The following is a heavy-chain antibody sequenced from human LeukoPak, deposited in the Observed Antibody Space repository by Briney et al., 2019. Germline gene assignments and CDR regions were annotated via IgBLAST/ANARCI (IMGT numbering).Heavy chain of an antibody. CDR1: GFTFSTYA. Sequence: GGSLRLSCAASGFTFSTYAMSWVRQAPGKGLEWVSAISGSGGSTYYADSVKGRFTISRDNSKNTLYLQMNSLRAEDTAVYYCAKEVWYYYGSGSYYNEGPADYWGQGTLVTVSS. J-gene: IGHJ4*02. V-gene: IGHV3-23*01. D-gene: IGHD3-10*01. CDR3: AKEVWYYYGSGSYYNEGPADY. CDR2: ISGSGGST.